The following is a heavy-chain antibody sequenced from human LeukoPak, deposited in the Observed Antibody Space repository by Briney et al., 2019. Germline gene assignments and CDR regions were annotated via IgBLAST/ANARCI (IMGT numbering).Heavy chain of an antibody. Sequence: GASVKVPCKASGGTFTSYGISWVRQAPGQGLEWMGWISAYNGNTNYAQKLQGRVTMTTDTSTSTAYMELRSLRSDDTAVYYCARGDPYDSSGYYRYWGQGTLVTVSS. CDR3: ARGDPYDSSGYYRY. V-gene: IGHV1-18*01. J-gene: IGHJ4*02. CDR1: GGTFTSYG. D-gene: IGHD3-22*01. CDR2: ISAYNGNT.